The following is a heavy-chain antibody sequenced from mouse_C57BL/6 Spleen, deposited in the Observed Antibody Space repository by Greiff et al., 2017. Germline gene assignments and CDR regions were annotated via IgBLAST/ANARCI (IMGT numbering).Heavy chain of an antibody. Sequence: QVQLKQPGAELVKPGASVKLSCKASGYTFTSYWMHWVKQRPGQGLEWIEMIHPNSGSTNYNEKFKSKATLTVDKSSSTAYMQLSSLTSEDSAVYYCAREASWFAYWGQGTLVTVSA. CDR1: GYTFTSYW. J-gene: IGHJ3*01. V-gene: IGHV1-64*01. CDR2: IHPNSGST. CDR3: AREASWFAY.